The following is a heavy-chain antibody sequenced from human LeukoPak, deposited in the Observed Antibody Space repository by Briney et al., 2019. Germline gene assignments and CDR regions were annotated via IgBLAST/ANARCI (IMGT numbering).Heavy chain of an antibody. Sequence: SETLSLTCAVYGGSFSGYYWSWIRQPPGKGLEWIGEINHSGSTNYNPSLKSRVTISVDTSKNQFSLKLSSVTAADTAVYYCARGVGLRLGELSLLSLYYYGMDVWGQGTRVTVSS. CDR2: INHSGST. D-gene: IGHD3-16*02. CDR1: GGSFSGYY. CDR3: ARGVGLRLGELSLLSLYYYGMDV. J-gene: IGHJ6*02. V-gene: IGHV4-34*01.